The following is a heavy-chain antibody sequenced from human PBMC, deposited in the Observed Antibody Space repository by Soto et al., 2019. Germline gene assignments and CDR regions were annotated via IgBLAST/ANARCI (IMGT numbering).Heavy chain of an antibody. V-gene: IGHV1-69*02. CDR3: ARESTVTKGVGSY. Sequence: QVQLVQSGAEVKKPGSSVKVSCKASGGTFSSYTISWVRQAPGQGLEWMGRIIPILGIANYAQKFQGSVTITADKSTSTAYMELSSLRSEDTAVYYCARESTVTKGVGSYWGQGTLVTVSS. CDR1: GGTFSSYT. CDR2: IIPILGIA. J-gene: IGHJ4*02. D-gene: IGHD4-17*01.